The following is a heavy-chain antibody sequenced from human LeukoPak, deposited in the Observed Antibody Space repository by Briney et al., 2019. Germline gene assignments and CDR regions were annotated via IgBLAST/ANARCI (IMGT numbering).Heavy chain of an antibody. D-gene: IGHD3-10*01. V-gene: IGHV4-39*01. CDR2: IYYSGST. Sequence: SETLSLTCAVYGGSFSGYYWGWIRQPPGKGLEWIGSIYYSGSTYYNPPLKSRVTISVDTSKNQFSLKLSSVTAADTAVYFCARLSQDYSSGSYYIPNYWGQGTLVTVSS. J-gene: IGHJ4*02. CDR1: GGSFSGYY. CDR3: ARLSQDYSSGSYYIPNY.